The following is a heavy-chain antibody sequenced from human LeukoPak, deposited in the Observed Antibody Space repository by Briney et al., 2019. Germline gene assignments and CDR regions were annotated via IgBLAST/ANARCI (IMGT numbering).Heavy chain of an antibody. D-gene: IGHD6-19*01. Sequence: GASVKVSCKVSGYTLTELSMHWVRQAPGKGLEWMGGFDPEDGETIYAQKFQGGVTMTEDTSTDTAYMELSSLRSEDTAVYYCATPGYSLSRDSSGNFDYWGQGTLVTVSS. V-gene: IGHV1-24*01. CDR1: GYTLTELS. J-gene: IGHJ4*02. CDR2: FDPEDGET. CDR3: ATPGYSLSRDSSGNFDY.